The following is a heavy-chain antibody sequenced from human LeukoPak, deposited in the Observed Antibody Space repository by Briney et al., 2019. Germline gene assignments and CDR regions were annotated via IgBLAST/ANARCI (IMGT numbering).Heavy chain of an antibody. V-gene: IGHV3-30*04. Sequence: GGSLRLSCAASGFTFSNFAMHWVRQAPGKGLEWVAVISYDGSNKYYADSVKGRFTISRDNAKNSLYLQMNSLRAEDAAVYYCAKDIYGGNWPNDYWGQGTLVTVSS. J-gene: IGHJ4*02. D-gene: IGHD4-23*01. CDR2: ISYDGSNK. CDR1: GFTFSNFA. CDR3: AKDIYGGNWPNDY.